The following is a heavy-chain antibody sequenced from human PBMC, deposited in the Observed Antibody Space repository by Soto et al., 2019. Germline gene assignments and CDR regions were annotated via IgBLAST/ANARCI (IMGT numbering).Heavy chain of an antibody. CDR1: GGSMPNNY. CDR2: IYFSGST. D-gene: IGHD6-19*01. Sequence: QVQLQESGPGLVKPSETLSLTCTVSGGSMPNNYWSWIRQPPGKRLESIGYIYFSGSTNYNPSLKSRVTIEVDTSKNQFSLKLNSVTAADTAVYYCARGGWYNDYWGQGALVTVSS. J-gene: IGHJ4*02. CDR3: ARGGWYNDY. V-gene: IGHV4-59*01.